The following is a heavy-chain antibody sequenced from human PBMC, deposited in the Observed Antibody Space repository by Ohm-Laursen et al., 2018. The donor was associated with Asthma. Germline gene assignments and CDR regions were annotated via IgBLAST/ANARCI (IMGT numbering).Heavy chain of an antibody. J-gene: IGHJ1*01. CDR3: ARIGPEWELPGREYSLHH. CDR2: ISTASNFI. CDR1: GYTFSRYS. V-gene: IGHV3-21*01. Sequence: SLRLSCTASGYTFSRYSIHWVRQIPGKGLEWVASISTASNFIYYADSVRGRFTTSRDNARNSVYLQMNSLRAEDTALYYCARIGPEWELPGREYSLHHWGGGTLVTVSS. D-gene: IGHD1-26*01.